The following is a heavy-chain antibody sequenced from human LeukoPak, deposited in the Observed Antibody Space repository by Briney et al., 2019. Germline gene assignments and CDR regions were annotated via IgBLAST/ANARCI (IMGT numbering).Heavy chain of an antibody. Sequence: GGSLRLSCAASGFTFSSYSMNWVRQAPGKGLEWVSSISSSSSYIYYADSVKGRFTISRDNAKNSLYLQMNRLRAEDTAVYYCVKERDWKDDDDAFDIWGQGTMVTVSS. CDR2: ISSSSSYI. J-gene: IGHJ3*02. CDR1: GFTFSSYS. D-gene: IGHD1-1*01. CDR3: VKERDWKDDDDAFDI. V-gene: IGHV3-21*01.